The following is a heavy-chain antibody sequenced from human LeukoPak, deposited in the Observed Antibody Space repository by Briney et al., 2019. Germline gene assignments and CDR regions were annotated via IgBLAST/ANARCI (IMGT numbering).Heavy chain of an antibody. V-gene: IGHV4-38-2*02. D-gene: IGHD3-10*01. CDR1: GYSISSGYY. Sequence: SETLSLTCTVSGYSISSGYYWGWIRQPPGKGLEWIGSIYHSGSTYYNPSLKSRVTISVDTSKNQFSLKLSSVTAADTAVHYCARDLLLWFGDLDFDYWGQGTLVTVSS. J-gene: IGHJ4*02. CDR2: IYHSGST. CDR3: ARDLLLWFGDLDFDY.